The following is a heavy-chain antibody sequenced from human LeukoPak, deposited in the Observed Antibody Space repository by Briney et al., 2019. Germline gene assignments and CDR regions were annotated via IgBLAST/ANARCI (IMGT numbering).Heavy chain of an antibody. J-gene: IGHJ5*02. V-gene: IGHV3-11*04. Sequence: KSGGSLRLSCAASGFTFSDYYMSWIRQAPGKGLEWVSYISSSGSTIYYADSVKGRFTISRDNAKNSLYLQMNSLRAEDTAAYYCARDPEQWHEGTNWFDPWGQGTLVTVSS. CDR3: ARDPEQWHEGTNWFDP. D-gene: IGHD6-19*01. CDR2: ISSSGSTI. CDR1: GFTFSDYY.